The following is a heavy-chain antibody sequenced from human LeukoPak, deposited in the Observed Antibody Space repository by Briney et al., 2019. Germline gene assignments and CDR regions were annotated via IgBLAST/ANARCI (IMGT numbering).Heavy chain of an antibody. CDR2: IYTSGST. CDR1: GGSISSSSYY. V-gene: IGHV4-39*07. Sequence: PSETLSLTCTVSGGSISSSSYYWGWIRQPPGKGLEWIGSIYTSGSTNYNPSLKSRVTISVDTSKNQFSLKLSSVTAADTAVYYCARVRHDDSSGYYYDAFDIWGQGTMVTVSS. J-gene: IGHJ3*02. D-gene: IGHD3-22*01. CDR3: ARVRHDDSSGYYYDAFDI.